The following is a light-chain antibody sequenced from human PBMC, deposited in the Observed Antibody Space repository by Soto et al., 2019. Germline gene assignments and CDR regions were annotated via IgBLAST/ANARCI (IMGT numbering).Light chain of an antibody. V-gene: IGKV3-15*01. CDR1: QSVYSN. J-gene: IGKJ1*01. Sequence: EIVMTQSPATLSVSPGEGATLSCRASQSVYSNLAWYQQKPGQAPRLLIHGASTRATGIPARFSGSGSGTDFTLTISSLQPEDFATYYCQQSYSTPTFGQGTKVDIK. CDR2: GAS. CDR3: QQSYSTPT.